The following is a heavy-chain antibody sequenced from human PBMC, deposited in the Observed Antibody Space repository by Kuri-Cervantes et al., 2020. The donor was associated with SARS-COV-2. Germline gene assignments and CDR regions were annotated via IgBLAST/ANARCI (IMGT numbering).Heavy chain of an antibody. J-gene: IGHJ3*02. CDR3: ARISSGSVLRFLEWSAEDAFDI. CDR2: INPNSGGT. Sequence: ASVKVSCKASGYTFTSYYMHWVRQAPGQGLEWMGIINPNSGGTNYAQKFQGRVTMTRDTSISTAYMELSRLRSDDTAVYYCARISSGSVLRFLEWSAEDAFDIWGQGTMVTVSS. D-gene: IGHD3-3*01. V-gene: IGHV1-2*02. CDR1: GYTFTSYY.